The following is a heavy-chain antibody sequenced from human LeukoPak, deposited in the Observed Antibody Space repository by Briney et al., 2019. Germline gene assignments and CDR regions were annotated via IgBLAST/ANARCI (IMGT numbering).Heavy chain of an antibody. J-gene: IGHJ6*03. Sequence: PGGSLRLSCAASGFTFSSYWMSWVRQAPGKGLEWVANIKQDGSATYYVDSVKGRFSISRDNAKNSLYLQMNSLRVEDTAVYYCARVDPAYFYYYYMDVWAKGTTVTVSS. CDR3: ARVDPAYFYYYYMDV. CDR1: GFTFSSYW. V-gene: IGHV3-7*01. CDR2: IKQDGSAT. D-gene: IGHD2-2*03.